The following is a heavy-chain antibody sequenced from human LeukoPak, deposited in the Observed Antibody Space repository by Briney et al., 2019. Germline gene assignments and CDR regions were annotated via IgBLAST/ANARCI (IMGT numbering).Heavy chain of an antibody. J-gene: IGHJ4*02. CDR2: IYSGGST. D-gene: IGHD6-13*01. CDR1: GFTVSSHY. V-gene: IGHV3-53*01. CDR3: ARASQAADAVDY. Sequence: GGSLRLSCAASGFTVSSHYMSWVRQAPGKGLEWVSLIYSGGSTYYADSVKGRFTISRDNSKNTLYLQMNSLRAEDTAVYYCARASQAADAVDYWGQGTLVTVSS.